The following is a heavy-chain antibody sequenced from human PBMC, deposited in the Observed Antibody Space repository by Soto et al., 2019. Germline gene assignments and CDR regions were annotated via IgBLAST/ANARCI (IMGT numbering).Heavy chain of an antibody. V-gene: IGHV3-48*02. CDR2: ISSSSSTF. CDR3: ARDGGYCSGGSCYWGARARSAMDV. Sequence: EVQLVESGGGLVQPGGSLRLSCAASGFTFSTYSMNWVRQAPGKGLEWVSYISSSSSTFYYADSVKGRFTISRDNAKNSLYLQMNSPRDEDTAVYYCARDGGYCSGGSCYWGARARSAMDVWGQGTTVTVSS. CDR1: GFTFSTYS. J-gene: IGHJ6*02. D-gene: IGHD2-15*01.